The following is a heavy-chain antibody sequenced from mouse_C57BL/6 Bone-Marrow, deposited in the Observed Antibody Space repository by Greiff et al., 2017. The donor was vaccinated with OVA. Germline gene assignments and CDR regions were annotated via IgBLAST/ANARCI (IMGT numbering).Heavy chain of an antibody. V-gene: IGHV3-8*01. J-gene: IGHJ1*03. CDR1: GYSITSDY. CDR2: ISYSGST. D-gene: IGHD1-1*01. Sequence: EVKLVESGPGLAKPSQTLSLTCSVTGYSITSDYWNWIRKFPGNKLEYMGYISYSGSTYYNPSLKSRISITRDTSKNQYYLQLNSVTTEDTATYYCARFPLYGSSLWYFDVWGTGTTVTVSS. CDR3: ARFPLYGSSLWYFDV.